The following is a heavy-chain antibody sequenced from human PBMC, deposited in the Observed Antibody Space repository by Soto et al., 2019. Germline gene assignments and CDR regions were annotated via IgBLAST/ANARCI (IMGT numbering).Heavy chain of an antibody. Sequence: ASVKGSCKASGYTFSSHGFSWVGQGPGQGLEWMGWISAYNGNTNYAQKLQGRVTMTTDTSTSTAYMELRSLRSDDTAVYYCARDGGSYIPHDAAFDIWGQGTMVTVSS. CDR1: GYTFSSHG. CDR2: ISAYNGNT. V-gene: IGHV1-18*01. CDR3: ARDGGSYIPHDAAFDI. D-gene: IGHD1-26*01. J-gene: IGHJ3*02.